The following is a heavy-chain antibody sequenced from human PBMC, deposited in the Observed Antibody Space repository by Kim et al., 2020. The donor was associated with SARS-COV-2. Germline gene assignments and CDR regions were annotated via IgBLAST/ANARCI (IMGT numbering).Heavy chain of an antibody. CDR2: ISYDGNNK. Sequence: GGSLRLSCAASGFTLSNYAMHWVRQAPGKGLEWVAVISYDGNNKYYADPVKGRFTLSRDNSRNTVNLQLGSLRPDDTAVYYCARDPAYDALTGFPYYFDYWGQGTLVTVSS. CDR3: ARDPAYDALTGFPYYFDY. V-gene: IGHV3-30*04. D-gene: IGHD3-9*01. CDR1: GFTLSNYA. J-gene: IGHJ4*02.